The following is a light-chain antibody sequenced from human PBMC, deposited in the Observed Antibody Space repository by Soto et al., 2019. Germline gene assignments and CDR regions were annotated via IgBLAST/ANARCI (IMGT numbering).Light chain of an antibody. CDR2: DAS. Sequence: IQMTQSPSSLSASVGDSVTITCQASQDISIYLHWYQQHPGKAPKLLIYDASNLEAGVPSRFSGSWSGTHFSLTISSLQPEDFATYYCQQYETLYTFGPGTKLEI. V-gene: IGKV1-33*01. CDR1: QDISIY. J-gene: IGKJ2*01. CDR3: QQYETLYT.